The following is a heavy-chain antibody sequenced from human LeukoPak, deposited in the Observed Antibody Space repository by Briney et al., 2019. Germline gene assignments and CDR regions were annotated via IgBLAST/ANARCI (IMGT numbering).Heavy chain of an antibody. J-gene: IGHJ6*02. CDR1: GFTFSSYA. V-gene: IGHV3-30*04. CDR2: MSYEGTNK. CDR3: AKDRHYDFWSGYQMDV. Sequence: GRSLRLSCAASGFTFSSYAMHWVRQAPGKGLEWVAVMSYEGTNKYYADSVKGRFTISRDNSKSTLYLQMNSLRDEDTAVYYCAKDRHYDFWSGYQMDVWGQGTTVIVSS. D-gene: IGHD3-3*01.